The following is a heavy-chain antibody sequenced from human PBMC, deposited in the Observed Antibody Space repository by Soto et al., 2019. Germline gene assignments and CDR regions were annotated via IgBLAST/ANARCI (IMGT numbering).Heavy chain of an antibody. D-gene: IGHD5-12*01. CDR2: IIPIFGTA. J-gene: IGHJ6*02. CDR3: AREKGIVATDKDYYYGMDV. Sequence: ASVKVSCKASGGTCSSYAISWVRQAPGQGLEWMGGIIPIFGTANYAQKFQGRVTITADESTSTAYMELSSLRSEDTAVYYCAREKGIVATDKDYYYGMDVWGQGTTVTVSS. CDR1: GGTCSSYA. V-gene: IGHV1-69*13.